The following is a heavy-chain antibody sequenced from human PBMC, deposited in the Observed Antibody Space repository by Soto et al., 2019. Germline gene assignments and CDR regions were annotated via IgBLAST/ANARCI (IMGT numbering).Heavy chain of an antibody. V-gene: IGHV3-23*01. J-gene: IGHJ4*02. Sequence: EVQLLEAGGGLVQPGGSLSLSCAASGFTFSSYAMSCVRQAPGTGLEWVSAISGSGGSTYYADSVMGRFTISRDNSKNTLYLQMNRLRAEDTAVYYCAKVRVLVSHFDYWGQGTLVTVSS. CDR3: AKVRVLVSHFDY. CDR2: ISGSGGST. CDR1: GFTFSSYA. D-gene: IGHD3-22*01.